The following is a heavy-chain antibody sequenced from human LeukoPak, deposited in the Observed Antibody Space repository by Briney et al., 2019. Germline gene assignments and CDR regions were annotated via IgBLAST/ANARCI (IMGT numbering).Heavy chain of an antibody. Sequence: PGGSLRLSCAASGFTFSSYAMCWGRQGPGKGVEGVSVIYPDGSTYHADSVKGPFTISRDNSKNTLFLQMNTLRADDTAVYHCARTNPVYADYDYWGQGTLVTVSS. D-gene: IGHD5/OR15-5a*01. CDR3: ARTNPVYADYDY. V-gene: IGHV3-23*03. CDR1: GFTFSSYA. J-gene: IGHJ4*02. CDR2: IYPDGST.